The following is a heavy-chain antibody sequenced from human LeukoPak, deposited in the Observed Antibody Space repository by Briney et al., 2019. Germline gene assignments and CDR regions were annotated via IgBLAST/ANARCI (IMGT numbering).Heavy chain of an antibody. CDR2: IKSKTDSGTT. D-gene: IGHD3-3*01. CDR3: TSEVTIFGVVIAY. CDR1: GFTFSNAC. V-gene: IGHV3-15*01. Sequence: GGSLRLSCAASGFTFSNACMSWVRQAPGKGLEWVGRIKSKTDSGTTDYAAPVKGRFNISRDDSKKTLYLQMNSLKTEDTAVYYCTSEVTIFGVVIAYWGQGTLVTVSS. J-gene: IGHJ4*02.